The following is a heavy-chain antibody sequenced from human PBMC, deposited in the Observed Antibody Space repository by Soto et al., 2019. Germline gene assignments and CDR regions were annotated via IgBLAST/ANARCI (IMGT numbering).Heavy chain of an antibody. CDR2: INHSGST. J-gene: IGHJ4*02. D-gene: IGHD6-6*01. Sequence: QVQLQQWGAGLLKPSETLSLTCAVYGGSFSGYSWSWIRQPPGKGLGWIGEINHSGSTNYNPSLKSRVTISVDTSKNQFSLKLSSVTAADTAVYYCARGDSSSEFDYWGQGTLVTVSA. CDR1: GGSFSGYS. CDR3: ARGDSSSEFDY. V-gene: IGHV4-34*01.